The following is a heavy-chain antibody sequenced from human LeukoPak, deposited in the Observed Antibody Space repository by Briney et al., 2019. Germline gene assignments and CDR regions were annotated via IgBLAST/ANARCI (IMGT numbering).Heavy chain of an antibody. Sequence: PGGSLRLSCAASGFTFSSYDMNWVRQAPGKGLEWVSSISSSSSYIYYADSVKGRFTISRDNAKNSLYLQMNSLRAEDTAVYYCARDPKNIRGVIRYYFDYWGQGTLVTVSS. CDR2: ISSSSSYI. J-gene: IGHJ4*02. CDR3: ARDPKNIRGVIRYYFDY. D-gene: IGHD3-10*01. V-gene: IGHV3-21*01. CDR1: GFTFSSYD.